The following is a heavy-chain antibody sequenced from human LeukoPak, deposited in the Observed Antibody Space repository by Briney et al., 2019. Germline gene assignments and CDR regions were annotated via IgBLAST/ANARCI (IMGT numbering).Heavy chain of an antibody. D-gene: IGHD4-17*01. CDR1: GGSISGSY. CDR3: ARGIESYGDYGY. Sequence: SETLSLTCTVCGGSISGSYWSWTRQPPGKGLEWIAYMYNSGSTNYNPSLKSRVTISIDTSKNQFSLKLSSLTAADTAIYYCARGIESYGDYGYWGQGILVTVSS. V-gene: IGHV4-59*01. J-gene: IGHJ4*02. CDR2: MYNSGST.